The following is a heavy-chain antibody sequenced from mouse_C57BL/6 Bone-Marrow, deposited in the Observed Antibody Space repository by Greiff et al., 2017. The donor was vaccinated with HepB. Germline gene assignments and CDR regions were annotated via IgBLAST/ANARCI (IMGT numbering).Heavy chain of an antibody. CDR2: INPSSGYT. D-gene: IGHD1-1*01. CDR1: GYTFTSYW. J-gene: IGHJ2*01. CDR3: ASGDYGSRSYFDY. Sequence: VQLQQSGAELAKPGASVKLSCKASGYTFTSYWMHWVKQRPGQGLEWIGYINPSSGYTKYNQKFKDKATLPADKSSSTAYMQLSSLTYEDSAVYYCASGDYGSRSYFDYWGQGTTLTVSS. V-gene: IGHV1-7*01.